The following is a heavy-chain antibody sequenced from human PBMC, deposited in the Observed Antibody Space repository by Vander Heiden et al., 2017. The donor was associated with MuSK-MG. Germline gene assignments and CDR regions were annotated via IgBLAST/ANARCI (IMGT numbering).Heavy chain of an antibody. Sequence: QVQLVQSGAEVKKPGASVKVSCTASGYTFPSYYMHWVRQGPGQGLEWMGISNPSGGSTSYAQKFQGRVNMTRDTSTSTVYMELSSLRSEDTAVYYCARSSSWYPNYYYYYGMDVWGKGTTVTVSS. CDR3: ARSSSWYPNYYYYYGMDV. D-gene: IGHD6-13*01. V-gene: IGHV1-46*01. CDR2: SNPSGGST. CDR1: GYTFPSYY. J-gene: IGHJ6*04.